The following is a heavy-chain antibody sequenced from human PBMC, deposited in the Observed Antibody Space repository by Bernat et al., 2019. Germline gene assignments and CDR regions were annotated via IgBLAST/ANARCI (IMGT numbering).Heavy chain of an antibody. D-gene: IGHD6-19*01. CDR1: GYTFTGYY. Sequence: QVQLVQSVAEVKKPGASVKVSCKASGYTFTGYYMHWVRQAPGQGLEWMGWINPNSGGTNYAQKFQGWVTMTRDTSISTAYMELSRLRSDDTAVYYCARDYSSGWYYFDYWGQGTLVTVSS. J-gene: IGHJ4*02. CDR3: ARDYSSGWYYFDY. V-gene: IGHV1-2*04. CDR2: INPNSGGT.